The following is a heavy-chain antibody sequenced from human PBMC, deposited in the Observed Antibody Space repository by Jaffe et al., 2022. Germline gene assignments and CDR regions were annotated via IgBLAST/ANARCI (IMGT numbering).Heavy chain of an antibody. J-gene: IGHJ3*02. Sequence: QLQLQESGPGLVKPSETLSLTCTVSGGSISSSSYYWGWIRQPPGKGLEWIGSIYYSGSTYYNPSLKSRVTISVDTSKNQFSLKLSSVTAADTAVYYCANFKYCSGGSCYPQDAFDIWGQGTMVTVSS. CDR3: ANFKYCSGGSCYPQDAFDI. CDR1: GGSISSSSYY. V-gene: IGHV4-39*01. CDR2: IYYSGST. D-gene: IGHD2-15*01.